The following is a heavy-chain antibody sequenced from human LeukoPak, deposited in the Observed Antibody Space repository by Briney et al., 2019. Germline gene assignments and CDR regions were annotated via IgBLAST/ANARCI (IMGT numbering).Heavy chain of an antibody. CDR2: INHSGSA. Sequence: PSETLSLTCAVYGGSFSGYYWSWIRQPPXXXLEWIGEINHSGSANYNPSLKSRVTISVDTSKNQFSLKLSSVTAADTAVYYCARGTPRYYYDSSGYCDYWGQGTLVTVSS. J-gene: IGHJ4*02. CDR1: GGSFSGYY. CDR3: ARGTPRYYYDSSGYCDY. D-gene: IGHD3-22*01. V-gene: IGHV4-34*01.